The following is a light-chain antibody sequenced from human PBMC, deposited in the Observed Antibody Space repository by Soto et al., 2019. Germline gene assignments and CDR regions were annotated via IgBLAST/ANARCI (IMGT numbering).Light chain of an antibody. Sequence: EIVMTQSPATLSVSPGERATLSCRASKSISSSLAWYQLKPGQAPRLLIYGASTRATGIPARFSGSGSGTEFTLTISSLQSEDSAIYYCQQYNDWRYTFGKGTKLEIK. J-gene: IGKJ2*01. CDR3: QQYNDWRYT. CDR1: KSISSS. V-gene: IGKV3-15*01. CDR2: GAS.